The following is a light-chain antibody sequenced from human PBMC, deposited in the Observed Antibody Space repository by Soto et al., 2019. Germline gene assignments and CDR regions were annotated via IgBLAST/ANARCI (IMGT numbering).Light chain of an antibody. CDR1: QGIRND. V-gene: IGKV1-6*01. Sequence: ALPMTQSPSSLSASVGDRVTITCRASQGIRNDLGWYQQKPGKAPKLLIYAASSLESGVPSRFSGSGSGTDFTLTISSLQPEDCATYYCLQDYNYPWTFGQGTKVEIK. CDR2: AAS. J-gene: IGKJ1*01. CDR3: LQDYNYPWT.